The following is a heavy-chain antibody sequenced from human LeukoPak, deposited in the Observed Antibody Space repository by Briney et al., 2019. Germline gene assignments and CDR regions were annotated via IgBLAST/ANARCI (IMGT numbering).Heavy chain of an antibody. Sequence: PGGSLRLSCSASGFIISNYAMHWVRQAPGKGLEYVSAISANGGRTYYADSVKGRFTISRDNSKDTLYLQMNSLRAEDTAIYYCVRDIELSTWGLGTMVSVSS. CDR2: ISANGGRT. J-gene: IGHJ3*01. CDR3: VRDIELST. D-gene: IGHD3-16*02. CDR1: GFIISNYA. V-gene: IGHV3-64*04.